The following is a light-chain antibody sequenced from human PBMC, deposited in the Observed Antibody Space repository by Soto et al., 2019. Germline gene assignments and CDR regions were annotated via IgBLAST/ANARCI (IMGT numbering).Light chain of an antibody. J-gene: IGKJ1*01. Sequence: AIRMTQSPSSFSASTGDRATITCRASQSISSYLAWYQQKPGKAPKLLIYAASTLQSGVPSRFSGSGSGTDFTLPISCLQSEDFATYYCQQYYSYPWTLGHGTMVEI. CDR3: QQYYSYPWT. CDR1: QSISSY. CDR2: AAS. V-gene: IGKV1-8*01.